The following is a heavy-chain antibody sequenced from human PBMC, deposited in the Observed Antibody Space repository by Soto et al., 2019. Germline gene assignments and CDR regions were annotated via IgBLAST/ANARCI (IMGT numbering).Heavy chain of an antibody. CDR3: AKDRYSGTYPTDFDY. CDR2: ISYDGGNE. Sequence: QVQLVQSGGGVVQPGRSRRLSCAGSGFTFSSYGIHWVRQAPGKGLEWVALISYDGGNEKYTESVKDRFTISRDDSHNVAYLQMSSLRTEDTAMYYCAKDRYSGTYPTDFDYWGQGSLVTVSS. V-gene: IGHV3-30*18. J-gene: IGHJ4*02. D-gene: IGHD1-26*01. CDR1: GFTFSSYG.